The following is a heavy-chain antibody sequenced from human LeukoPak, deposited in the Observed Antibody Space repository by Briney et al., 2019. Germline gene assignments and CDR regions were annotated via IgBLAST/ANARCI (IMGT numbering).Heavy chain of an antibody. V-gene: IGHV3-74*01. Sequence: AGGSLRLSCVASGFTFSNYWMHWVRQPPGKGLVWVSRIYVDGRTTNYADSVKGRFTISRDNAKNFLYLQMTSLRVEDTAMYYCARDPRDDHNSLDSWGQGTQVTVSS. J-gene: IGHJ5*01. CDR2: IYVDGRTT. CDR3: ARDPRDDHNSLDS. CDR1: GFTFSNYW.